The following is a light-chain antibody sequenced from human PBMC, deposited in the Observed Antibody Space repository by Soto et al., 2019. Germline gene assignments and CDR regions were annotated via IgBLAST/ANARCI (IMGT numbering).Light chain of an antibody. CDR1: SSNIGAGYD. V-gene: IGLV1-40*01. Sequence: QSVLTQPPSVSGAPGQRVTISCTGSSSNIGAGYDVHWYQQLPGTAPKLLIFANNNRPSGVPDRFSASKSGTSASLAITGLQAEDEGDYYCQSYDSSLFLVFGGGTKLTVL. CDR3: QSYDSSLFLV. CDR2: ANN. J-gene: IGLJ3*02.